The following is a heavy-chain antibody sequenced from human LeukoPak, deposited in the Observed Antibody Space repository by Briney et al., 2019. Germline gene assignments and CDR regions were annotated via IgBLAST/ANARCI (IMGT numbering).Heavy chain of an antibody. J-gene: IGHJ3*02. CDR3: GRSLGLPHGDCAFDI. CDR2: INHSGST. D-gene: IGHD2-21*02. CDR1: GGSFSGCY. Sequence: PSETLSLTCAVYGGSFSGCYWSWIRQPPGKGLEWIGEINHSGSTNYNPSLKSRVTISVDTSKNQFSLKLSSVTAADRAVYYCGRSLGLPHGDCAFDIWGQGTMVTVSS. V-gene: IGHV4-34*01.